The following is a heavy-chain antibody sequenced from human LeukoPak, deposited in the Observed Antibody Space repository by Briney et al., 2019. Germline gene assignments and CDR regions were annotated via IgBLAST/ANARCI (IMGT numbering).Heavy chain of an antibody. J-gene: IGHJ6*03. CDR3: AKHPGDFTGIVNYYYMDV. CDR2: ISGSGGST. D-gene: IGHD1-26*01. Sequence: PGGSLRLSCAASGFTFSSYAMSWVRQAPGKGLEWVSAISGSGGSTYYADSVKGRFTISRDNSKNTLYLQMNSLRVEDTAVYYCAKHPGDFTGIVNYYYMDVWGKGTTVTVSS. CDR1: GFTFSSYA. V-gene: IGHV3-23*01.